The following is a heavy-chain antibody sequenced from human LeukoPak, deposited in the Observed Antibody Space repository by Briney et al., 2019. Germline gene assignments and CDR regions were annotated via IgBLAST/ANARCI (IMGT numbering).Heavy chain of an antibody. CDR3: AKEGDRGEALYYYYMDV. CDR1: GFMFSDYG. Sequence: GRSLRLSCAASGFMFSDYGMHWVRQAPGKGLEWVAAIWYDGSNIFYADSVKGRFTISRDNSKNALYLQMNSLRAEDTADYYCAKEGDRGEALYYYYMDVWSNGTTVTVSS. J-gene: IGHJ6*03. V-gene: IGHV3-33*06. D-gene: IGHD3-10*01. CDR2: IWYDGSNI.